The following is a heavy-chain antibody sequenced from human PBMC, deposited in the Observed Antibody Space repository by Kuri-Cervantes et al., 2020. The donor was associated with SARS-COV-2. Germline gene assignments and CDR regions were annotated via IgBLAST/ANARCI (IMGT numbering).Heavy chain of an antibody. CDR3: GRVSWLPLWRRYSDS. CDR1: GVSVSHGTYS. V-gene: IGHV4-61*09. J-gene: IGHJ4*02. Sequence: SETLSLTCAVSGVSVSHGTYSWSWIRQPAGKGLEWIGHLDTSGTTTYNPSLKSRVTISLDTFKNHVPLRLTSATAADTAVYYCGRVSWLPLWRRYSDSWGQGTLVTVSS. CDR2: LDTSGTT. D-gene: IGHD5-24*01.